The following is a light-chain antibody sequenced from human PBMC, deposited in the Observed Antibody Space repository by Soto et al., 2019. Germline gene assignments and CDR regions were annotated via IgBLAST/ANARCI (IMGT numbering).Light chain of an antibody. J-gene: IGKJ1*01. CDR1: QAISAW. Sequence: DIQMTQSPSSVSASVGDRVTITCRASQAISAWLAWYQQKPGKAPKLLIYSASNLQTGVPSRFSASRSGTDFTLTTSSLQPEDFATYYCQQANSFPRTFGQGTKVEIK. V-gene: IGKV1D-12*01. CDR3: QQANSFPRT. CDR2: SAS.